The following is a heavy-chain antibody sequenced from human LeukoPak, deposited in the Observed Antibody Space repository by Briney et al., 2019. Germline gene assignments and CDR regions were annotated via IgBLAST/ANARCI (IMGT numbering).Heavy chain of an antibody. D-gene: IGHD6-13*01. CDR3: ARGGGRLYSSSWYIWRGGGSENYYYYMDV. V-gene: IGHV1-2*02. J-gene: IGHJ6*03. Sequence: ASVKVSCKASGYTFTGYYMHWVRRAPGQGLGWMGWINPNSDGTHFAQKFQGRVTMTRDTSISTAYMELSSLRSDDTAVYYCARGGGRLYSSSWYIWRGGGSENYYYYMDVWGKGTTVTISS. CDR1: GYTFTGYY. CDR2: INPNSDGT.